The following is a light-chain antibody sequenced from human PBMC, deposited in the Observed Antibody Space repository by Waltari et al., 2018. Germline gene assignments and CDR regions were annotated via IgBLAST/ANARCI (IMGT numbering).Light chain of an antibody. Sequence: DIVMTQSPDSLAVSLGERATLNCKSSQSVLYSATNKNFLAWYQQKPGQPPKLLIYWASTRESGVPDRFSGSGSGTDFTLTISSLQAEDVAVYYCQQYYSTPTWTIGQGTKVEIK. V-gene: IGKV4-1*01. J-gene: IGKJ1*01. CDR1: QSVLYSATNKNF. CDR2: WAS. CDR3: QQYYSTPTWT.